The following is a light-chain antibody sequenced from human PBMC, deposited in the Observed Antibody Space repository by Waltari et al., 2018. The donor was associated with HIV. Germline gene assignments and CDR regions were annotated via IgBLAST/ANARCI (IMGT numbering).Light chain of an antibody. CDR3: QQSYTFPFT. Sequence: DVVVTQSPDSLTVSVGETATLNCKSSQSLLSSSNNTNYLVCYEHRAGQRPKLLLYWASTRESGVPDRFSGNGAGTDFTLTISSLQAEDVAVYYCQQSYTFPFTFGQGTKVEI. J-gene: IGKJ2*01. V-gene: IGKV4-1*01. CDR1: QSLLSSSNNTNY. CDR2: WAS.